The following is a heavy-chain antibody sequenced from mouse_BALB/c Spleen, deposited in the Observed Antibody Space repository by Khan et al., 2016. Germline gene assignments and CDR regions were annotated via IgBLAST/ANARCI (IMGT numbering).Heavy chain of an antibody. J-gene: IGHJ2*01. CDR1: DYTFTDFS. D-gene: IGHD2-14*01. Sequence: QIQLVQSGPELKKPGETVKISCKASDYTFTDFSMHWVKQAPGKGLKWMAWINTETGEPTYADDFKGRFAFSLETSASTAYLQINDLKNEDTATYFCARHYRDDGGVYWGQGTTLTVSS. CDR2: INTETGEP. V-gene: IGHV9-2-1*01. CDR3: ARHYRDDGGVY.